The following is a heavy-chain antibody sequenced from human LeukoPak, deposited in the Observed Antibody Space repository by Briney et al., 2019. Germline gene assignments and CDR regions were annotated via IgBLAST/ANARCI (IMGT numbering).Heavy chain of an antibody. J-gene: IGHJ6*02. CDR1: GGSISSSNW. CDR3: ARDLLVYDILTDYYYYGMDV. D-gene: IGHD3-9*01. Sequence: SETLSLTCTVSGGSISSSNWWSWVRQPPGKGLEWIGEIYHSGSTNYNPSLKSRVTISVDRSKNQFSLKLSSVTAADTAVYYCARDLLVYDILTDYYYYGMDVWGQGTTVTVSS. V-gene: IGHV4-4*02. CDR2: IYHSGST.